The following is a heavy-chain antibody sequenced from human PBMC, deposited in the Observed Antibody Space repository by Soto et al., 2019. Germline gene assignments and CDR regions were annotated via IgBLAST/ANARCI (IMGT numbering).Heavy chain of an antibody. J-gene: IGHJ3*02. CDR3: ARVRIAAAVTDAFDI. CDR2: INPNSGGT. V-gene: IGHV1-2*04. Sequence: EASVKVSCKASGYTFTGYYMHWVRQAPGQGLEWMGWINPNSGGTNYAQKFQGWVTMTRDTSISTAYMELSRLRSDGTAVYYCARVRIAAAVTDAFDIWGQGTRVTVSS. D-gene: IGHD6-13*01. CDR1: GYTFTGYY.